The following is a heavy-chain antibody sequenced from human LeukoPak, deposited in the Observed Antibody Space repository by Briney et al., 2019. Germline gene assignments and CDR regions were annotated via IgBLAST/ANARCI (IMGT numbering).Heavy chain of an antibody. J-gene: IGHJ4*02. CDR1: GFTFSSYA. V-gene: IGHV3-30-3*01. CDR3: AKDGRVLRFLEWLPTALDY. CDR2: ISNDGSTT. D-gene: IGHD3-3*01. Sequence: GGSLRLSCAASGFTFSSYAMHWVRQAPGKGLEWVAVISNDGSTTYYTGSVRGRFTISRDNSKNTLYLQMNSLRAEDTAVYYCAKDGRVLRFLEWLPTALDYWGQGTLVTVSS.